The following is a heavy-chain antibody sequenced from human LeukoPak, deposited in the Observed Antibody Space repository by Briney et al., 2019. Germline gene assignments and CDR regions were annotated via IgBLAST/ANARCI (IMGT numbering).Heavy chain of an antibody. D-gene: IGHD6-13*01. V-gene: IGHV1-69*05. CDR1: GGTFSSYA. CDR2: IIPIFGTA. CDR3: ARSYSSSWQNAFDI. J-gene: IGHJ3*02. Sequence: ASVKVSCKASGGTFSSYAISWVRQAPGQGLEWMGRIIPIFGTANYAQKFQGRVTITTDESTSTAYMELSSLRSEDTAVYYCARSYSSSWQNAFDIWGQGTMVTVSS.